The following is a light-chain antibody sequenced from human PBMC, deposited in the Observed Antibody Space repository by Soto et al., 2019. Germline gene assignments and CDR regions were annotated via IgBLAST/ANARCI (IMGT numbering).Light chain of an antibody. Sequence: EIVLTQSPGTLSLSPGERATLSCRASHSFGSHYAAWYQQKPGQAPRLLIYGASSRATGIPDRFSGSGSGTDFTLTISRLEPEDFAVYYCQQYGGGLFTFGPGTEVEMK. CDR2: GAS. J-gene: IGKJ3*01. CDR3: QQYGGGLFT. V-gene: IGKV3-20*01. CDR1: HSFGSHY.